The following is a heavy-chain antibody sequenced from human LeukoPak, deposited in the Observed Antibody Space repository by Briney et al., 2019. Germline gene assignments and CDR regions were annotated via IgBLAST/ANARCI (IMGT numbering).Heavy chain of an antibody. CDR1: GGTFISYA. CDR2: IIPIFGTA. D-gene: IGHD3-22*01. V-gene: IGHV1-69*05. Sequence: SVTVSCTASGGTFISYAISWVRQAPGQGLEWMGGIIPIFGTAHYAQKFQGRVTITTDESTSTAYMELSSLRSEDTAVYYCAGTDYYDSSGHYPTREGYYYYYMDVWGKGTTVTVSS. CDR3: AGTDYYDSSGHYPTREGYYYYYMDV. J-gene: IGHJ6*03.